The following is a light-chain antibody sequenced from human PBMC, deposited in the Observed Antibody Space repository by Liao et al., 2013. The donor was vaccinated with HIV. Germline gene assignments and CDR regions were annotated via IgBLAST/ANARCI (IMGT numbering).Light chain of an antibody. Sequence: SYELTQPPSVSVAPGQTATITCGGDSIGSDTVHWYRQKPGQAPVLVIYYDSDRPSGIPERFSGSNSGDTATLTISGTQAVDEADYFCQAWDSTSPWVFGGGTKLTVL. CDR2: YDS. J-gene: IGLJ3*02. CDR3: QAWDSTSPWV. V-gene: IGLV3-21*01. CDR1: SIGSDT.